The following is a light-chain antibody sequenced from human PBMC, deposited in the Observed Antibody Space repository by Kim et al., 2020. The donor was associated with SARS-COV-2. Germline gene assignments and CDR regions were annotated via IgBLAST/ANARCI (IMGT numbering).Light chain of an antibody. CDR3: QQYNNWPPVT. J-gene: IGKJ1*01. V-gene: IGKV3-15*01. Sequence: SPGERATLSCRASQSVSSNLAWYQQKPGQAPRLLIYGASTRATGIPARFSGSGSGTEFTLTISSLQSEDFVVYYCQQYNNWPPVTFGQGTKVDIK. CDR2: GAS. CDR1: QSVSSN.